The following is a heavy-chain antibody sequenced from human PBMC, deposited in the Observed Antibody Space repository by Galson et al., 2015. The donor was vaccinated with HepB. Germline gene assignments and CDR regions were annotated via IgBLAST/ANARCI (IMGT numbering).Heavy chain of an antibody. Sequence: SVKVSCKASGYTFTSYGISWVRQAPGQGLEWMGWINIYNGNANYAQKFQGRVTMSTDTSASTAYMELRSLRSDDTAVYYCARQYSSSWYDFDYWGQGTLVTVSS. CDR1: GYTFTSYG. V-gene: IGHV1-18*04. J-gene: IGHJ4*02. D-gene: IGHD6-13*01. CDR3: ARQYSSSWYDFDY. CDR2: INIYNGNA.